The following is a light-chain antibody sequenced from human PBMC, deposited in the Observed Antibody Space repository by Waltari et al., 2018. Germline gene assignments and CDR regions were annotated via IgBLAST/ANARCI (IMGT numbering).Light chain of an antibody. CDR3: SSYAGSNKLI. J-gene: IGLJ2*01. CDR2: EVD. Sequence: QSALTQPPSASGSPGQTVIISCTGTSSDIGAYKYVSWYQQIPGRAPALIIYEVDRRPPGVPDRCSGSKSGNTASRTVAGLQTEDEGDYYCSSYAGSNKLIFGGVTKLTVL. CDR1: SSDIGAYKY. V-gene: IGLV2-8*01.